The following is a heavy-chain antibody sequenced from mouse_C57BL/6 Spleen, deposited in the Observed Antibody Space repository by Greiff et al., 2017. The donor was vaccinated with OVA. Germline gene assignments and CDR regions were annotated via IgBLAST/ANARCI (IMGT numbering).Heavy chain of an antibody. V-gene: IGHV1-15*01. J-gene: IGHJ3*01. CDR3: TGGGGLTGRWFAY. Sequence: QVQLQQSGAELVRPGASVTLSCKASGYTFTDYEMHWVKQTPVHGLEWIGAIDPETGGTAYNQKFKGKAILTADKSSSTAYMELRSLTSEDSAVYYCTGGGGLTGRWFAYWGQGTLVTVSA. CDR2: IDPETGGT. D-gene: IGHD4-1*01. CDR1: GYTFTDYE.